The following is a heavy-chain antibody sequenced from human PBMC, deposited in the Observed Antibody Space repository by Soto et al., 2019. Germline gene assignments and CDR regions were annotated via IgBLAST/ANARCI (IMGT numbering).Heavy chain of an antibody. CDR2: INPRNGDK. V-gene: IGHV1-2*02. CDR1: GYTFVDHY. J-gene: IGHJ6*02. Sequence: GGSVKVSCKTSGYTFVDHYLYWVRQAPGQGLEWMGWINPRNGDKKYAQKSQGRVTMIRDTIITTTYMEMSAMTSDDTAVYYCASGEVTRIEVMDVWGQGTTVKVSS. CDR3: ASGEVTRIEVMDV. D-gene: IGHD2-21*02.